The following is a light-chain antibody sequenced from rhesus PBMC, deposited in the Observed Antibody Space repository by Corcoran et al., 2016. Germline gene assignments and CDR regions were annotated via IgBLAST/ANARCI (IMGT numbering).Light chain of an antibody. J-gene: IGKJ1*01. Sequence: DIQMTQSLSSLSASVGERVTITCRASQGLGTWLAWYQVKPGKAPKLLIYKASSLQGGVPSRFSGSGSGKDFTLTISSLQPEDFATYYCQRCNRPPWTFGQGTKVEI. CDR1: QGLGTW. V-gene: IGKV1-21*01. CDR2: KAS. CDR3: QRCNRPPWT.